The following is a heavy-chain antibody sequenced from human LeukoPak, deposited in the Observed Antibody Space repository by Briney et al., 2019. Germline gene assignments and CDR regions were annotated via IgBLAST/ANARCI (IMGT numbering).Heavy chain of an antibody. CDR1: GFTFSSYW. CDR3: AELGITMIGGV. J-gene: IGHJ6*04. CDR2: IKEDGSEK. Sequence: GGSLRLSCAASGFTFSSYWMSWVRQAPGKGLEWVANIKEDGSEKYHVDSVKGRFTISRDNAKNSLYLQMNSLRAEDTAVYYCAELGITMIGGVWGKGTTVTISS. D-gene: IGHD3-10*02. V-gene: IGHV3-7*01.